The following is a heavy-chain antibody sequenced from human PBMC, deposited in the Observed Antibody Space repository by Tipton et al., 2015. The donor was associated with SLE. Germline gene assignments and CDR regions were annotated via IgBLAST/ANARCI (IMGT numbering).Heavy chain of an antibody. Sequence: LRLSCTVSGGSISSFYWSWIRQPPGKGLEWIGYIYYSGSTNYNPSLKSRVTISVDTSKNQFSLKLSSVTAADTAVYYCARGELRYGDYDFYYWGQGSLVTVSS. CDR2: IYYSGST. D-gene: IGHD4-17*01. V-gene: IGHV4-59*01. CDR3: ARGELRYGDYDFYY. CDR1: GGSISSFY. J-gene: IGHJ4*02.